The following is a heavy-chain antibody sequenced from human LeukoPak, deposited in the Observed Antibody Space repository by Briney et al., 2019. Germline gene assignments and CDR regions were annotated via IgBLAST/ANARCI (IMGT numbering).Heavy chain of an antibody. CDR3: ARYYYGSGSYFGDSDNWFDP. J-gene: IGHJ5*02. CDR2: IYYSGST. CDR1: GGSISSGDYY. D-gene: IGHD3-10*01. V-gene: IGHV4-30-4*01. Sequence: SETLSLTCTVSGGSISSGDYYWSWIRQPPGKGLEWIVYIYYSGSTYYNPSLKSRVTISVDTSKNQFSLKLSSVTAADTAVYYCARYYYGSGSYFGDSDNWFDPWGQGTLVTVSS.